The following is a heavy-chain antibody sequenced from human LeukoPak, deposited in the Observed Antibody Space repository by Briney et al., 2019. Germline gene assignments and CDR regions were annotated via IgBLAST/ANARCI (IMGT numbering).Heavy chain of an antibody. CDR2: ISYSGST. Sequence: SETLSLTCTVSGGSIRSYYWSWIRQPPGKGLEWIGYISYSGSTNYNPSLRSRVTISVDTSENHFSLKVTSVTAADTAVYYCARDRDYVGGFDPWGQGILVTVSP. CDR1: GGSIRSYY. CDR3: ARDRDYVGGFDP. D-gene: IGHD2-21*01. V-gene: IGHV4-59*01. J-gene: IGHJ5*02.